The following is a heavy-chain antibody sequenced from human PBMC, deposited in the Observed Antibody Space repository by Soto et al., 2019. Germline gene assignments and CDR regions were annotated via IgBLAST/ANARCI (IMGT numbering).Heavy chain of an antibody. CDR3: ARVTLLWFGELQYNWFDP. Sequence: GGSLRLSXAASGFTVSSNYMSWVRQAPGKGLEWVSVIYSGGSTYYADSVKGRFTISRDNSKNTLYLQMNSLRAEDTAVYYCARVTLLWFGELQYNWFDPWGQGTLVTVSS. V-gene: IGHV3-66*01. D-gene: IGHD3-10*01. CDR2: IYSGGST. J-gene: IGHJ5*02. CDR1: GFTVSSNY.